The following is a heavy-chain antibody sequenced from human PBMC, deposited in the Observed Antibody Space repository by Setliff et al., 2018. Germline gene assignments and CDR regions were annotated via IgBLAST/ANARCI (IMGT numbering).Heavy chain of an antibody. CDR3: AKQWDLAFDY. D-gene: IGHD6-19*01. J-gene: IGHJ4*02. CDR1: GYPFVGYF. CDR2: IDPKSGRT. Sequence: ASVKVPCKTSGYPFVGYFIYWMRQAPGQGLEWVGWIDPKSGRTKYAVKCQGRVTMTRDTSSSTIYMEVNSLTSDDTSVYFCAKQWDLAFDYWGQGTQVTVSS. V-gene: IGHV1-2*02.